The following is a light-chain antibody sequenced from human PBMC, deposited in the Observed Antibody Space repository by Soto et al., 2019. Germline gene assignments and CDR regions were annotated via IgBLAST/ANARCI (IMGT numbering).Light chain of an antibody. CDR3: QQRASWPWA. CDR1: ESVGVD. Sequence: EIVLTQSPVTLSLSPGERATLSCRASESVGVDVAWFQKKPGQAPRLVIYDAANRATGIPARFSGSGSGTDFTLSISSLESEDFAVYYCQQRASWPWAFGQGTKVEFK. J-gene: IGKJ1*01. V-gene: IGKV3-11*01. CDR2: DAA.